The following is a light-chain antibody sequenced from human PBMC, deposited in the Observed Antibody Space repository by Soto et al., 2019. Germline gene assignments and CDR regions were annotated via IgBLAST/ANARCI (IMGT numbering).Light chain of an antibody. CDR2: EAS. J-gene: IGKJ1*01. CDR3: QKYNRTPRT. Sequence: DFQMTQSPSSLSASVGDRVTITCRASQDISDHLAWYQHKPGKVPKLLIYEASTLQSGVTSRFSGGGSGTDFTLTISSLQPEDVATYYFQKYNRTPRTFGQGTKVELK. CDR1: QDISDH. V-gene: IGKV1-27*01.